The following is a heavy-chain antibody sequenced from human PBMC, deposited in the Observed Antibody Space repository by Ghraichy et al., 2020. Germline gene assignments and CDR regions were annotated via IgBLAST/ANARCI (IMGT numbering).Heavy chain of an antibody. CDR3: ARVGSGWYSDY. D-gene: IGHD6-19*01. V-gene: IGHV4-34*01. J-gene: IGHJ4*02. CDR2: INHSGST. Sequence: SETLSLTCAVYGGSFSGYYWSWIRQPPGKGLEWIGEINHSGSTNYNPSLKSRVTISVETSKNQFSLKLSSVTAADTAVYYCARVGSGWYSDYWGQGTLVIVSS. CDR1: GGSFSGYY.